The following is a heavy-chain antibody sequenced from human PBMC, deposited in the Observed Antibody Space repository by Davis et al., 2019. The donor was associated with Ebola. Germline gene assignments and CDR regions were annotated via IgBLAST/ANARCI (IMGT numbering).Heavy chain of an antibody. CDR2: IYYSGST. CDR3: ARSPIYYYYGMDV. Sequence: SDTLSLTCTASGGSISSYYWTWIRQPPGKGLEWIGYIYYSGSTNYNPSLKSRVTISVDTSKNQFSLTLSTVTAADAPVYYCARSPIYYYYGMDVWGQGTTVTVSS. J-gene: IGHJ6*02. CDR1: GGSISSYY. V-gene: IGHV4-59*01.